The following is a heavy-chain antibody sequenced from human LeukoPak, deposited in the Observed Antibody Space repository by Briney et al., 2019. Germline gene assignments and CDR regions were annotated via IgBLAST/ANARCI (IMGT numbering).Heavy chain of an antibody. CDR2: INHSGST. J-gene: IGHJ3*02. V-gene: IGHV4-34*01. D-gene: IGHD1-26*01. Sequence: PSETLSLTCAVYGGSFSGYYWSWIRQPPGKGLEWIGEINHSGSTNCNPSLKSRVTISVDTSKNQFSLKLSSVTAADTAVYYCARSKWELHAFDIWGQGTMVTVSS. CDR3: ARSKWELHAFDI. CDR1: GGSFSGYY.